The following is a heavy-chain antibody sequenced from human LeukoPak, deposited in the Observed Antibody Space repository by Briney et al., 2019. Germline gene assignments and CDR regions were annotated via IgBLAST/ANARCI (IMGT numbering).Heavy chain of an antibody. V-gene: IGHV3-23*01. Sequence: GESLRLSCRVSGFRFGAYAMTWVRQPPGKGLEWVSTISGSGSNTYYADSVKGRFTISRDNSETTLYLQMNSLRVDDTAEYYCAKHPTMVRGVDDGLDLWAQGTMVAVSS. D-gene: IGHD3-10*01. CDR3: AKHPTMVRGVDDGLDL. J-gene: IGHJ3*01. CDR2: ISGSGSNT. CDR1: GFRFGAYA.